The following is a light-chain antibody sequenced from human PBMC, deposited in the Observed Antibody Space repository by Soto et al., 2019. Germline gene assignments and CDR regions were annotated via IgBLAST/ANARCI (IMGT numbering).Light chain of an antibody. CDR1: QGISSY. Sequence: IKLTQSPSSLSASVRDRVTITCRASQGISSYLAWYQQKPGKAPKLLIYAASTLQSGVPSRFSGSGSGTDFTLTISRLEPEDFAVYYCQQYGSSPPITFGQGTRLEI. J-gene: IGKJ5*01. V-gene: IGKV1-9*01. CDR2: AAS. CDR3: QQYGSSPPIT.